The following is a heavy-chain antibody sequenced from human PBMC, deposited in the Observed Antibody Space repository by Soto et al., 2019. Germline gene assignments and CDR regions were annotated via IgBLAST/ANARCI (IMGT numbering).Heavy chain of an antibody. CDR1: GFTFSSYG. D-gene: IGHD1-26*01. CDR3: ARNQWELLN. Sequence: GGSLRLSCAASGFTFSSYGMSWVRQAPGKGLEWVSRISGSDANTYYADSVKGRFTISRDNVKNTLYLQMNSLRAEDTAVYYCARNQWELLNWGQGTLVTVSS. CDR2: ISGSDANT. J-gene: IGHJ4*02. V-gene: IGHV3-23*01.